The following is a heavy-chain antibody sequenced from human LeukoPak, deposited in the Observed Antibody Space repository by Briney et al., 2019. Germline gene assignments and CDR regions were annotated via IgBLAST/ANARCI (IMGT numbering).Heavy chain of an antibody. V-gene: IGHV3-30*18. D-gene: IGHD6-19*01. CDR3: AKDKRGSSGWYDH. Sequence: GRSLRLSCAASGFSFSNFGMHWVRQAPGKGLEWVAVISYDGRNKYFADSVKGRLTISRDNSKNTVYPEMNSLRDEDTAVYYCAKDKRGSSGWYDHWGQGTLVIVSS. CDR2: ISYDGRNK. J-gene: IGHJ5*02. CDR1: GFSFSNFG.